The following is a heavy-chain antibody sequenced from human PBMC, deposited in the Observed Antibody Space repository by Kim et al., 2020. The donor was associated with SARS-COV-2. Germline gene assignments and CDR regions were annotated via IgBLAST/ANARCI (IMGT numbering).Heavy chain of an antibody. D-gene: IGHD5-12*01. J-gene: IGHJ6*02. Sequence: VNGRFTISRDNAKNSLYMKMNSLRDEDTAVYYCAREKGGYVNYYYYGMDVWGQGTTVTVSS. CDR3: AREKGGYVNYYYYGMDV. V-gene: IGHV3-48*02.